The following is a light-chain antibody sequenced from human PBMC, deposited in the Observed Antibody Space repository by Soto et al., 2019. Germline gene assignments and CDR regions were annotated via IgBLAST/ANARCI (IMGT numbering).Light chain of an antibody. Sequence: DIVMTQSPATLSVSPGETATLSCRSGLRLSTNLAWYQQRPGQAPRLLIYGASTRATGIPARFSGSGSGTEFTLTISSLEPEDFAVYYCQQRSNWPPEITFGQGTRLEIK. V-gene: IGKV3D-15*01. CDR3: QQRSNWPPEIT. J-gene: IGKJ5*01. CDR1: LRLSTN. CDR2: GAS.